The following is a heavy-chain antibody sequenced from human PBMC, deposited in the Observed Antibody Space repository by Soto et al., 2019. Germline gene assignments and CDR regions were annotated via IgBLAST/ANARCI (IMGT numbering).Heavy chain of an antibody. V-gene: IGHV4-61*01. CDR1: GGSVSSGSYY. D-gene: IGHD5-12*01. Sequence: QVQLQESGPGLVKPSETLSLTCTVSGGSVSSGSYYWSWIRQPPGKGLEWIGYIYYSGSTNYNPSLKSRVTISVDTSKNQFSLQLSSVTAADTAVYYCATRGADYGMDGWGQGTTVTVS. CDR2: IYYSGST. CDR3: ATRGADYGMDG. J-gene: IGHJ6*02.